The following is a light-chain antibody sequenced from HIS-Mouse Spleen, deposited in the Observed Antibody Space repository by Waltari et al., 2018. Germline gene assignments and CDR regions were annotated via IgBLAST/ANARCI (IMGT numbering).Light chain of an antibody. Sequence: EIVMTQSPATLPVSPGERATLSCRASQSVSSNLAWYQQKPGQAPRLLIDGASTRATGIPARFSGSGSGTEFTLTISSMQSEDFAVYYCQQYNNWWTFGQGTKVEIK. V-gene: IGKV3-15*01. CDR3: QQYNNWWT. J-gene: IGKJ1*01. CDR2: GAS. CDR1: QSVSSN.